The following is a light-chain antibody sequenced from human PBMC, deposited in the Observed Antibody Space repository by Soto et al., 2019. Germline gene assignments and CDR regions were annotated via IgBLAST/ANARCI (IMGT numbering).Light chain of an antibody. CDR2: GAS. CDR3: QHYGSSSYT. CDR1: QSVSSSY. J-gene: IGKJ2*01. V-gene: IGKV3-20*01. Sequence: EIVLTQSPGTLSLSPGERATLSCRASQSVSSSYLAWYQQKPGQAPRLLAYGASSRATGIPDRFSGSGSGTDFTLTISRLEPEDFAVYYCQHYGSSSYTFGQGTKLEIK.